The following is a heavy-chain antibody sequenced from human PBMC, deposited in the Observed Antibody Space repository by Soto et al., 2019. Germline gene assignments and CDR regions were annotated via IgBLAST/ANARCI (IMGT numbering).Heavy chain of an antibody. CDR3: ARHKRQLVMRAPYGMDV. CDR2: IYPGDSDT. CDR1: GYSFTSYW. D-gene: IGHD6-6*01. J-gene: IGHJ6*02. V-gene: IGHV5-51*01. Sequence: PGESLKISCKGSGYSFTSYWIGWVRQMPGKGLEWMGIIYPGDSDTRYSPSFQGQVTISADKSISTAYLQWSSLKASDTAMYYCARHKRQLVMRAPYGMDVWGQGTTVTVSS.